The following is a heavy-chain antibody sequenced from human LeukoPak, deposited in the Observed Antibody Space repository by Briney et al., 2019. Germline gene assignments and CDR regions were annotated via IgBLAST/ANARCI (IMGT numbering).Heavy chain of an antibody. Sequence: PGGSLRLSCTASGFTFNRYSINWVRQSPGKGLEWISYITASSGTIYYADSVKGRFTISRDNAKNSLYLQLNSLRDEDTAVYYCARGMAASGLSDYWGQGTLVTVSS. D-gene: IGHD6-13*01. CDR1: GFTFNRYS. CDR2: ITASSGTI. J-gene: IGHJ4*02. CDR3: ARGMAASGLSDY. V-gene: IGHV3-48*02.